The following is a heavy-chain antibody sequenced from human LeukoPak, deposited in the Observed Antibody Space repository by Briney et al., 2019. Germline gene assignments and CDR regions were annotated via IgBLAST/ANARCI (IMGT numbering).Heavy chain of an antibody. CDR1: GGSVSSSFYY. CDR3: ARGKVGATPFYYMDV. V-gene: IGHV4-39*01. CDR2: MYFSGST. D-gene: IGHD1-26*01. J-gene: IGHJ6*03. Sequence: SETLSLTCTVSGGSVSSSFYYWGWIRQPPGKGLEWIGSMYFSGSTHYNPSLKSRVTISVDTSKNQFSLKLSSVTAADTAVYYCARGKVGATPFYYMDVWGKGTKVTVSS.